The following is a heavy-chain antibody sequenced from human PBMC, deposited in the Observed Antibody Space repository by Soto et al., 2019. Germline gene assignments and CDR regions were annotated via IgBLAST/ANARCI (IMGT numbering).Heavy chain of an antibody. J-gene: IGHJ6*02. CDR1: GYVFTNHA. V-gene: IGHV3-23*04. Sequence: EVQLVESGGGLVEPGGSLRLSCAAAGYVFTNHAMSWVRQVPGGGLEWVSAISGSGGSTDYADSVKGRFTISRDNFRSTLYLQLDSLRAEDTAVYYCAKFGSTTSSGHPGLDFWGQGTTVTVSS. D-gene: IGHD6-6*01. CDR3: AKFGSTTSSGHPGLDF. CDR2: ISGSGGST.